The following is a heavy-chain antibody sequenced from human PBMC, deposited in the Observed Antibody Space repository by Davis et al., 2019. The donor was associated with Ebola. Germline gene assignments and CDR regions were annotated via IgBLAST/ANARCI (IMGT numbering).Heavy chain of an antibody. Sequence: SLKISCAASGFTFDGYAMHWVRQAPGKGLEWVSGISWNSGSIGYADSVKGRFTISRDNAKNSLYLQMNSLRAEDTAVYYCARLTTVTLYYYYYYYMDVWGKGTTVTVSS. J-gene: IGHJ6*03. CDR2: ISWNSGSI. V-gene: IGHV3-9*01. CDR3: ARLTTVTLYYYYYYYMDV. CDR1: GFTFDGYA. D-gene: IGHD4-17*01.